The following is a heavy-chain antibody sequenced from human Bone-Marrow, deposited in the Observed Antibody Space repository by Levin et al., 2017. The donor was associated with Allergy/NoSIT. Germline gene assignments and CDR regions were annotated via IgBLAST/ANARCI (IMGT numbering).Heavy chain of an antibody. Sequence: SCAASGFTFSSYGMHWVRQAPGKGLEWVAVISYDGSNKYYADSVKGRFTISRDNSKNTLYLQMNSLRAEDTAVYYCAKGYYDFWSDKRDLRDYYGMDVWGQGTTVTVSS. J-gene: IGHJ6*02. D-gene: IGHD3-3*01. CDR3: AKGYYDFWSDKRDLRDYYGMDV. CDR1: GFTFSSYG. CDR2: ISYDGSNK. V-gene: IGHV3-30*18.